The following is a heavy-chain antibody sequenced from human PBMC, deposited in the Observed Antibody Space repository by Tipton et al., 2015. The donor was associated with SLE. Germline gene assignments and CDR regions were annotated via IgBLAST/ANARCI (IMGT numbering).Heavy chain of an antibody. Sequence: QLVQSGAEVKKPGSSVKVSCKASGGTFSSYAISWVRQAPGQGLEWMGGIIPIFARAKYAEKFQGRVTITVDQSTTTVYMDLSSLRFEDTAVYYCARDNSGSYWGPFDYWGQGTTVTVSS. CDR1: GGTFSSYA. CDR3: ARDNSGSYWGPFDY. D-gene: IGHD1-26*01. CDR2: IIPIFARA. J-gene: IGHJ4*02. V-gene: IGHV1-69*01.